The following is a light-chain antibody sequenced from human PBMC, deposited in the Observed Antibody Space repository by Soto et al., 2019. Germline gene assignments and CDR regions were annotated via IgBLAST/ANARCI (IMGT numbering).Light chain of an antibody. V-gene: IGLV2-14*01. CDR1: SSDVGGYNY. Sequence: QSALTQPASVSGSPGQSITISCTGTSSDVGGYNYVSWYQQHPGKAPKLMIYDVSNRPSGVSNRFSGSKSGNTASLTISGPQAEDRADNSCTSNTSTSSYVSGTGSK. CDR2: DVS. J-gene: IGLJ1*01. CDR3: TSNTSTSSYV.